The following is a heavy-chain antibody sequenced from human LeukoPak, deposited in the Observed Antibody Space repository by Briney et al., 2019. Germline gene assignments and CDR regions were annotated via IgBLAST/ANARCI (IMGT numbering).Heavy chain of an antibody. J-gene: IGHJ4*02. CDR3: ASSDLRSHGCNDY. V-gene: IGHV3-11*04. Sequence: GGSLRLSCAASGFTFSDYYMSWIRQAPGKGLEWVSYISSSGSTIYYADSVKGRFTISRDNAKNSLYLQMNSLRAEDTAVYYCASSDLRSHGCNDYWGQGTLVTVSS. CDR1: GFTFSDYY. CDR2: ISSSGSTI. D-gene: IGHD5/OR15-5a*01.